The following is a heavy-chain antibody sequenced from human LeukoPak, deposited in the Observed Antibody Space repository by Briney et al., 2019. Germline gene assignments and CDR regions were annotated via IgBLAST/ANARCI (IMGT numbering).Heavy chain of an antibody. CDR1: GFTFSSYG. Sequence: GGSLRLSCAASGFTFSSYGMHWVRQAPGKGLEWVAFIRYDGSNKYYADSVKGRFTISRDNSKNTLYLQMNSLRAEDTAVYYCAKDVLNSSSWPRCLGLDYWGQGTLVTVSS. CDR3: AKDVLNSSSWPRCLGLDY. CDR2: IRYDGSNK. J-gene: IGHJ4*02. V-gene: IGHV3-30*02. D-gene: IGHD6-13*01.